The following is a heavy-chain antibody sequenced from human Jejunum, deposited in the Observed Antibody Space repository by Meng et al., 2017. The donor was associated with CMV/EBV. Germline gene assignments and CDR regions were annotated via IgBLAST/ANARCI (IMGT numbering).Heavy chain of an antibody. CDR1: GASISDSSYY. CDR3: ARDPTPDGSDY. D-gene: IGHD3-10*01. CDR2: VYYSGST. J-gene: IGHJ4*02. V-gene: IGHV4-39*07. Sequence: LHVEESGPGLVKPSETLSLTCTMSGASISDSSYYWGWIRQPPGKGLEWIGSVYYSGSTYYNPSLESRVTISVDTSKNQFSLKLTSVTAADTATYYCARDPTPDGSDYWGRGTLVTVSS.